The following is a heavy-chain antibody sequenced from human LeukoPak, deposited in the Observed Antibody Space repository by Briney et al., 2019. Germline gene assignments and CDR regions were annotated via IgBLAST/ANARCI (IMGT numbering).Heavy chain of an antibody. J-gene: IGHJ3*01. D-gene: IGHD3-3*01. V-gene: IGHV3-30*02. Sequence: PGGSLRLSCAASGFTFSSYGMHWVRQAPGKGLEWVASMRNDGSQIYYADSVKGRFTISRDNSKNTLYLQMNSLRVEDTAIYYCAKDIGRRIFGVAYDAFHVWGQGTMVTVSS. CDR2: MRNDGSQI. CDR3: AKDIGRRIFGVAYDAFHV. CDR1: GFTFSSYG.